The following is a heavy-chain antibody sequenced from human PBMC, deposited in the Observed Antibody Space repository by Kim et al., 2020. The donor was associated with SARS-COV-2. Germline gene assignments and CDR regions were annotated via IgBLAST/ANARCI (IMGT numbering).Heavy chain of an antibody. CDR2: INHSGST. D-gene: IGHD6-13*01. CDR1: GGSFSGYY. J-gene: IGHJ6*02. Sequence: SETLSLTCAVYGGSFSGYYWSWIRQPPGKGLEWIGEINHSGSTNYNPSLKSRVTISVDTSKNQFSLKLSSVTAADTAVYYCARDERAAELYYYGMDVWGQGTTVTVSS. CDR3: ARDERAAELYYYGMDV. V-gene: IGHV4-34*01.